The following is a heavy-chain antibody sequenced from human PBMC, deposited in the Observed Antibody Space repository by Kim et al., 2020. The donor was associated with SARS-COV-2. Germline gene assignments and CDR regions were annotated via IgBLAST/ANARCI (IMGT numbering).Heavy chain of an antibody. CDR3: VGYGSGTHFNG. Sequence: GGSLRLSCAASGFTFSSYWMHWVRQAPGKGLVWLSRVSTDGTTTTYADSVKGRFTVSRDNAKNTLYLQMNSLTVEDTAVYFCVGYGSGTHFNGWGQGTLVTVSS. CDR1: GFTFSSYW. J-gene: IGHJ4*02. D-gene: IGHD3-10*01. CDR2: VSTDGTTT. V-gene: IGHV3-74*03.